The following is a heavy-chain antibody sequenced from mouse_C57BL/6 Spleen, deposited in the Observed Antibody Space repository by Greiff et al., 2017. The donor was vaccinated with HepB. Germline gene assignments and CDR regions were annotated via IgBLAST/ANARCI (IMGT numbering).Heavy chain of an antibody. CDR3: ARSVGGYFDV. CDR1: GYAFTNYL. CDR2: INPGSGGT. J-gene: IGHJ1*03. V-gene: IGHV1-54*01. Sequence: VQLQQSGAELVRPGTSVKVSCKASGYAFTNYLIEWVKQRPGQGLEWIGVINPGSGGTNYNEKFKGKATLTADKSSSTAYMQLRSLTSEDSAVYFCARSVGGYFDVWGTGTTVTVAS.